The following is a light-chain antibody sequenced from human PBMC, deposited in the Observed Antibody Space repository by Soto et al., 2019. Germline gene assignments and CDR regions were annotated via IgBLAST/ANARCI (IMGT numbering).Light chain of an antibody. V-gene: IGLV2-14*03. CDR2: DVS. J-gene: IGLJ1*01. CDR1: SSDVGLYNY. Sequence: QSVLTQPASVSGSPGQSITISCTGTSSDVGLYNYVSWYRHLPGKATELIIYDVSNRPSGVSNRFSGSKSANTASLTISGLQAEDEADYYCNSYTSSGTYVFGTGTKLTVL. CDR3: NSYTSSGTYV.